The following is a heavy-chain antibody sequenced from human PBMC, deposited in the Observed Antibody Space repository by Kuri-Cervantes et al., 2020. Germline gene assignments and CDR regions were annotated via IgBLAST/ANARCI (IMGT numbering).Heavy chain of an antibody. CDR1: GFTFSSYA. CDR2: ISGSGGST. V-gene: IGHV3-23*01. J-gene: IGHJ4*02. CDR3: ARGDGDYFSFDY. D-gene: IGHD4-17*01. Sequence: GESLKISCTASGFTFSSYAMSWVRQAPGKGLEWVSAISGSGGSTYYADSVKGRFTISRDNSKNTLYLQMNSLRAEDTAVYYCARGDGDYFSFDYWGQGTLVTVSS.